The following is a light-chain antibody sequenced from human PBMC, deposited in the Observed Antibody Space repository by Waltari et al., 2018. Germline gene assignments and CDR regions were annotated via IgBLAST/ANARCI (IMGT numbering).Light chain of an antibody. V-gene: IGKV1-5*03. CDR1: QSLSNW. CDR2: TAS. J-gene: IGKJ1*01. Sequence: DIQMTQAPSTLSASVGYRVTITCRASQSLSNWLAWYQQKPGKATKLLVYTASSLESGVPSRFIGSGAGTEFTLTISSLQPDDFATYYCQQYDRYSRTFGQGTKVEIK. CDR3: QQYDRYSRT.